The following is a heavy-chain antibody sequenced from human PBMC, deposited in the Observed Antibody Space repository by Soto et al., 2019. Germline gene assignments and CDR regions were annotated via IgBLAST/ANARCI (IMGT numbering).Heavy chain of an antibody. D-gene: IGHD3-16*01. CDR2: IYYRGST. Sequence: PSQTLSLTCTVSGGSRISSSYYWGWIRQPPGKGLEWIGSIYYRGSTYYNPSLKSRVTISVDTSKNQFSLNLSSVTAEATAVYYCPRQVRGYSWGSLHTREGYNYGLDVWGQGTRVHVYS. CDR3: PRQVRGYSWGSLHTREGYNYGLDV. J-gene: IGHJ6*02. CDR1: GGSRISSSYY. V-gene: IGHV4-39*01.